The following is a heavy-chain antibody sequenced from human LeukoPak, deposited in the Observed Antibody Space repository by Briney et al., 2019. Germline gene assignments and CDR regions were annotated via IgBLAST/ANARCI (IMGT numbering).Heavy chain of an antibody. CDR1: GYSFTSYW. J-gene: IGHJ4*02. D-gene: IGHD6-6*01. V-gene: IGHV5-51*01. CDR2: IYPGDSDT. Sequence: GESLKISCKGSGYSFTSYWIGWVRQMPGKGLEWMGIIYPGDSDTRYSPSFQGQVTISADKSISTAYLQWSSLKASDTAMYYCARVEYSSSVQGEYYFDYWGQGTLVTVSS. CDR3: ARVEYSSSVQGEYYFDY.